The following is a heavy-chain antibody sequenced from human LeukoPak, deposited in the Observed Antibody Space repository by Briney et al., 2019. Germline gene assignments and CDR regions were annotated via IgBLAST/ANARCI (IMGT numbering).Heavy chain of an antibody. V-gene: IGHV3-21*01. D-gene: IGHD2-15*01. J-gene: IGHJ5*01. CDR1: GFPFSSYG. CDR3: ARDRGLGLPNWFDS. Sequence: PGGSLRLSCVGSGFPFSSYGMNWVRQAPGKGLEWVSSIDLNGNHINYVDSVEGRFTISRDNAKNSLFLQMNSLRVEDTAVYFCARDRGLGLPNWFDSWGQGTLVTVSS. CDR2: IDLNGNHI.